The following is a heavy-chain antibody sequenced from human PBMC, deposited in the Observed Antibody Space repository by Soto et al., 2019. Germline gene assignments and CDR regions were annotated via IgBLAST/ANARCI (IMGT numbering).Heavy chain of an antibody. CDR2: IDPSDSYS. CDR3: ARLSVVDYYGMDV. D-gene: IGHD3-22*01. Sequence: GESLKLSCKGSGYSFTSYCISWVRQIPGKGLEWMGRIDPSDSYSNYSPSFQGHVTISADKSISTAYLQWNSLKASDTAIYYCARLSVVDYYGMDVWGQGTTVTVSS. J-gene: IGHJ6*02. CDR1: GYSFTSYC. V-gene: IGHV5-10-1*01.